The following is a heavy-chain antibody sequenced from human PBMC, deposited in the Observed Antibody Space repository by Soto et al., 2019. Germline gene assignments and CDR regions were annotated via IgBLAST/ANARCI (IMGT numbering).Heavy chain of an antibody. CDR3: AKHFGYYSDATAYHFDY. V-gene: IGHV3-23*01. CDR2: ISGGGGST. CDR1: GLTFSDYA. Sequence: EVQLLESGGGLAQPGGSLRLSCAASGLTFSDYAMSWVRQAPVKGLEWVSSISGGGGSTYYADSVKGRFTISRDNSKNTLYLQMNSLRAEDTAVHYCAKHFGYYSDATAYHFDYCGQGSLVTVSS. D-gene: IGHD1-26*01. J-gene: IGHJ4*02.